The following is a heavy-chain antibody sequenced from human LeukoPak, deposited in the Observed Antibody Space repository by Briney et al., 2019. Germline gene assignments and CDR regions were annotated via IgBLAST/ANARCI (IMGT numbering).Heavy chain of an antibody. CDR1: GFTFSSYW. V-gene: IGHV3-74*01. CDR3: ASDDVGSIPIDY. CDR2: IDPDGSKI. J-gene: IGHJ4*02. Sequence: GGSLRLSCAASGFTFSSYWMHWVRQAPGKGLVWVSYIDPDGSKIRDADSVKGRFTISRDNAKNTLYLQMNSLRVEDTAVYYCASDDVGSIPIDYWGQGTLVTVSS. D-gene: IGHD1-26*01.